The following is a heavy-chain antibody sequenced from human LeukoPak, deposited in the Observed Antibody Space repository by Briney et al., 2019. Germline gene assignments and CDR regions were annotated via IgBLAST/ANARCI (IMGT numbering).Heavy chain of an antibody. D-gene: IGHD2-15*01. CDR2: INPYNGNT. J-gene: IGHJ4*02. Sequence: ASVKVSCKASGYTFISYGNSWVRQAPGQGPEWMGWINPYNGNTKNAQKLQDRVTMTTDTSTSTASMELRSLISDDTAVYYCARVKDPFYCFDYWGQGTLVTVSS. V-gene: IGHV1-18*01. CDR3: ARVKDPFYCFDY. CDR1: GYTFISYG.